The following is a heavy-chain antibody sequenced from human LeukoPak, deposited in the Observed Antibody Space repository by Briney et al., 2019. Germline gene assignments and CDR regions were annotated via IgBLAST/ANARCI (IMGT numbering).Heavy chain of an antibody. J-gene: IGHJ6*02. CDR3: ARDSNANCSGGSCYSVVGYYYYGMDV. D-gene: IGHD2-15*01. V-gene: IGHV4-31*03. CDR2: IYYSGST. CDR1: GGSISSGGYY. Sequence: SQTLSLTCTVSGGSISSGGYYWSWIRQHPGKGLEWIGYIYYSGSTYYNPSLKSRVTISVDTSKNQFSLKLSSVTAADTAVYYCARDSNANCSGGSCYSVVGYYYYGMDVWGQGTTVTVSS.